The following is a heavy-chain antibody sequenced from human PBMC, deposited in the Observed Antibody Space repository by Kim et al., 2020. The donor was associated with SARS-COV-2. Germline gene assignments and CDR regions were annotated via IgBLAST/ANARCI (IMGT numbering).Heavy chain of an antibody. CDR1: GFTVSSNY. V-gene: IGHV3-53*04. CDR3: AREMKDYYYGMDV. J-gene: IGHJ6*02. CDR2: IYSGGST. Sequence: GGSLRLSCAASGFTVSSNYMSWVRQAPGKGLEWVSVIYSGGSTYYADSVKGRFTISRHNSENTLYLQMNSLRAEDTAVYYCAREMKDYYYGMDVWGQGTTVTVSS.